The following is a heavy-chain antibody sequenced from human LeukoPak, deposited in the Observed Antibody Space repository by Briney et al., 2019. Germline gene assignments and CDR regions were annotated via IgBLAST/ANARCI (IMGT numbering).Heavy chain of an antibody. J-gene: IGHJ6*02. Sequence: SETLSLTCTVSGGSISSYYWSWVRQPPGKGLEWIGYIYYSGSTNYNPSLKSRVTISVDTSKNQFPMKLSSVTAADTAVYYCARGGDYGGNRGYYYYGMDVWGQGTTVTVSS. CDR3: ARGGDYGGNRGYYYYGMDV. CDR2: IYYSGST. CDR1: GGSISSYY. V-gene: IGHV4-59*01. D-gene: IGHD4-23*01.